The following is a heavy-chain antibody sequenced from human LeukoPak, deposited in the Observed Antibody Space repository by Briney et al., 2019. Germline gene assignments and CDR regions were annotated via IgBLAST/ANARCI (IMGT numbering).Heavy chain of an antibody. Sequence: GESLRLSCAASGFTFSHYWMTWVRQAPGKGLEWVAIIRPDANDGSYVDSVKGRFTIPRDNAKNSLYLQVHSLRAEDTAVYFCARADWGSIDYWGQGALVTVSS. CDR1: GFTFSHYW. D-gene: IGHD7-27*01. V-gene: IGHV3-7*01. CDR2: IRPDANDG. J-gene: IGHJ4*02. CDR3: ARADWGSIDY.